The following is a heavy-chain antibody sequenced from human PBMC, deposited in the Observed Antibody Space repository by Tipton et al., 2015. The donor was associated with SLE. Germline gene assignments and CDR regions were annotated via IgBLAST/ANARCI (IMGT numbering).Heavy chain of an antibody. CDR2: IYPRDSDT. V-gene: IGHV5-51*01. Sequence: QLVQSGAEVKKPGESLTIPCKGSGYWIGWVRQKPGKGLEWMGVIYPRDSDTRYSPSFQGQITISADKSISTAYLQWSSLKASDTAMYYCARHLGPGDRDAFDIWGRGTMVTVSS. J-gene: IGHJ3*02. D-gene: IGHD3-10*01. CDR1: GYW. CDR3: ARHLGPGDRDAFDI.